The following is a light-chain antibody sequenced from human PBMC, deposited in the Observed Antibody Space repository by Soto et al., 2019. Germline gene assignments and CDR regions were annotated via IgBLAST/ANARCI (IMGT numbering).Light chain of an antibody. CDR3: SSYAGSSVV. V-gene: IGLV2-8*01. J-gene: IGLJ2*01. CDR2: EVS. CDR1: SSDVGGYNY. Sequence: QSALTQPPSASGSPGQSVTISCTGTSSDVGGYNYVSWYQQHPGKAPKLMIYEVSKRPSGVPDRFSGSKSGNTASLIVSGLQAEDEADYYCSSYAGSSVVFGGGTKVTVL.